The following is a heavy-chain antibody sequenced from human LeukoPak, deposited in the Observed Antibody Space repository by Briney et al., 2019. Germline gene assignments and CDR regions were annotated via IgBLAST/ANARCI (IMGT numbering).Heavy chain of an antibody. D-gene: IGHD6-19*01. Sequence: ETLSLTCTVSGYSISSGYYWGWIRQPPGKGLEWVSAISGSGGSTYYADSVKGRFTISRDNSKNTLYLQMNSLRAEDTAVYYCAKGKEAVAFSYYFDYWGQGTLVTVSS. CDR2: ISGSGGST. J-gene: IGHJ4*02. V-gene: IGHV3-23*01. CDR1: GYSISSGYY. CDR3: AKGKEAVAFSYYFDY.